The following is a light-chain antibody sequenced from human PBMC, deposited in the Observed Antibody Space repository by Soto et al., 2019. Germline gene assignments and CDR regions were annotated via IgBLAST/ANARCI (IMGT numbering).Light chain of an antibody. J-gene: IGKJ2*01. V-gene: IGKV1-39*01. CDR3: QQSYSSPYT. Sequence: DLQMTQSPSSLSASVGDRVTITCRASQSVRSYLNWYQQKPGDPPQLLIYGASFLHSGVPSRFTGRGSGTDFSLTISSLQPEDFVVYYCQQSYSSPYTFGQGTRVELK. CDR1: QSVRSY. CDR2: GAS.